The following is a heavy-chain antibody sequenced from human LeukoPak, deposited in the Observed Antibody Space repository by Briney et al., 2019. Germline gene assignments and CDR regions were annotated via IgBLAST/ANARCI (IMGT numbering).Heavy chain of an antibody. CDR2: IHPSGST. CDR1: GGSFSDYY. CDR3: ARVGYSYVINDWSRTGLGAYPTKYYYHMDV. V-gene: IGHV4-34*01. J-gene: IGHJ6*03. Sequence: PSETLSLTCAVYGGSFSDYYWGWIRQPPGRGLEWIGEIHPSGSTNYIPSLKSRVTISLDASKNQFSLKLSSVAAADTAVYFCARVGYSYVINDWSRTGLGAYPTKYYYHMDVWNKGTTVTVSS. D-gene: IGHD5-18*01.